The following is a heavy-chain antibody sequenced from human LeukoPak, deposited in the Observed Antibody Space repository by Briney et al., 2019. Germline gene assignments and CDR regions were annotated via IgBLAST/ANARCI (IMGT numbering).Heavy chain of an antibody. CDR2: IYHSGST. Sequence: SETLSLTCAVSGYSISSGYYWGWIRQPPGKGLEWIGSIYHSGSTYYNPSLKSRITISVDTSKNQFSLRLSSVTAADTAVYYCARHRGSGGSGSYYIFDYWGQGTLVTVSS. CDR3: ARHRGSGGSGSYYIFDY. CDR1: GYSISSGYY. V-gene: IGHV4-38-2*01. J-gene: IGHJ4*02. D-gene: IGHD3-10*01.